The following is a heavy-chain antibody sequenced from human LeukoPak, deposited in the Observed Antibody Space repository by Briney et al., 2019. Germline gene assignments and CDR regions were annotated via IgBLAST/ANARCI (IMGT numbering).Heavy chain of an antibody. V-gene: IGHV3-11*04. D-gene: IGHD1-1*01. CDR1: GFTFSDNY. Sequence: GSLRLSCAASGFTFSDNYMTWVRQAPGKGLEWLSHISGNGGDIQYADSVKGRFTISRDNAKNLLYLQMDSLRVEDTAIYYCARDPRTVRIWGQGTLVTVSS. CDR3: ARDPRTVRI. CDR2: ISGNGGDI. J-gene: IGHJ4*02.